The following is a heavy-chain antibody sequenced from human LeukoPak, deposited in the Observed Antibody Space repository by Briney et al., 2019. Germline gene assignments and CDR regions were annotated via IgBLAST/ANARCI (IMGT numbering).Heavy chain of an antibody. D-gene: IGHD6-13*01. CDR3: ARDSGSSWYEHAFDI. CDR2: INWNGGST. J-gene: IGHJ3*02. Sequence: PGGSLRLSCAASGFTFDDYGMGWLRQAPGKGLEWVSGINWNGGSTGYADSVKGRFTISRDNAKNSLYLQMNSLRAEDTALYYCARDSGSSWYEHAFDIWGQGTMVTVSS. V-gene: IGHV3-20*04. CDR1: GFTFDDYG.